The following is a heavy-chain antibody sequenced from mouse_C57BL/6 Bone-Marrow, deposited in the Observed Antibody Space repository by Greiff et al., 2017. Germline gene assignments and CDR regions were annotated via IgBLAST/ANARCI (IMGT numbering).Heavy chain of an antibody. CDR2: ISDGGSYT. CDR1: GFTFSSYA. CDR3: AIYDYDWFAY. D-gene: IGHD2-4*01. V-gene: IGHV5-4*03. J-gene: IGHJ3*01. Sequence: DVMLVESGGGLVKPGGSLKLSCAASGFTFSSYAMSWVRQTPEKRLEWVATISDGGSYTYYPDNVKGRFTISRDNAKNNLYLQMSHLKSEDTAMYYCAIYDYDWFAYWGQVTLVTVSA.